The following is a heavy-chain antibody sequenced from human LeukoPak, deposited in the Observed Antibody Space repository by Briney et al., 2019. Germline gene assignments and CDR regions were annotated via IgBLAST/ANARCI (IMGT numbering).Heavy chain of an antibody. Sequence: PSETLSLTCTVSGGSISSYYWSWIRQPPGKGLEWIGSIYHSGSTYYNPSLKSRVTISVDTSKNQFSLKLSSVTAADTAVYYCARSAAEGWFDPWGQGTLVTVSS. CDR2: IYHSGST. CDR3: ARSAAEGWFDP. V-gene: IGHV4-59*08. D-gene: IGHD6-13*01. J-gene: IGHJ5*02. CDR1: GGSISSYY.